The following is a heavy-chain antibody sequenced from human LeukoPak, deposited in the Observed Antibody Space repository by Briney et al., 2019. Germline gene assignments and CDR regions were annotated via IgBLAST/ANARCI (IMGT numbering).Heavy chain of an antibody. CDR2: ISSSGSTI. CDR3: AELGITMLGGL. Sequence: GGSLRLSCVASGFTFSSYEMNWVRQAPGKGRDWVSYISSSGSTIYYADSVKGRLTIYRDNPKHALYLQMNGLRAEDTAVYYCAELGITMLGGLWGKRPTVSISS. J-gene: IGHJ6*04. CDR1: GFTFSSYE. D-gene: IGHD3-10*02. V-gene: IGHV3-48*03.